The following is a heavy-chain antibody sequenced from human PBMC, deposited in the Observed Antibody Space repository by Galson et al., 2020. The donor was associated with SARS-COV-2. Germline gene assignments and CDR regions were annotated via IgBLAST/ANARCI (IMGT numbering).Heavy chain of an antibody. CDR3: AKDLMRVVPAAQYDY. V-gene: IGHV3-30*18. CDR2: ISYDGSNK. D-gene: IGHD2-2*01. Sequence: GGSLRLSCAASGFTFSSYGMHWVRPAPGKGLEWVAVISYDGSNKYYADSVKGRFTISRDNSKNTLYLQMNSRRAEDTAVYYCAKDLMRVVPAAQYDYWGQGTLVTVSS. CDR1: GFTFSSYG. J-gene: IGHJ4*02.